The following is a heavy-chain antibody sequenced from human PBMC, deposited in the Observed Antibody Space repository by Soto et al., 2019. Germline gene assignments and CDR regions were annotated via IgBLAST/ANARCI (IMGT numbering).Heavy chain of an antibody. D-gene: IGHD3-22*01. J-gene: IGHJ4*02. V-gene: IGHV1-69*13. CDR3: ASGGTYYYDSSGIFDY. CDR2: IIPIFGTA. Sequence: SVKVSCKASGGTFSSYAISWVRQAPGQGLEWMGGIIPIFGTANYAQKFQGRVTITADESTSTAYMELSSLRSEDTAVYYCASGGTYYYDSSGIFDYWGQGTLVTVSS. CDR1: GGTFSSYA.